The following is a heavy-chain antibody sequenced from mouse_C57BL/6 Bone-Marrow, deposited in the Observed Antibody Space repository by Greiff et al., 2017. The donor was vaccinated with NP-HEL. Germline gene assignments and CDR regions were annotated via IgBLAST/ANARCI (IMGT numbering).Heavy chain of an antibody. D-gene: IGHD1-1*01. CDR1: GYTFTSYW. CDR3: AKGSSYGSGYFDY. J-gene: IGHJ2*01. V-gene: IGHV1-52*01. Sequence: QVQLQQPGAELVRPGSSVKLSCKASGYTFTSYWMHWVKQRPIQGLEWIGNIDPSDSETHYNQKFKDKATLTVDKSSSTAYMQLSSLTSEDSAVYYCAKGSSYGSGYFDYWGQGTTLTVSS. CDR2: IDPSDSET.